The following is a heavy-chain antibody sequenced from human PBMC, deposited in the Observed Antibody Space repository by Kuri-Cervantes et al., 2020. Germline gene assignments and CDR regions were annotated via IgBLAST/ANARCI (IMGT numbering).Heavy chain of an antibody. J-gene: IGHJ4*02. CDR1: GYSISSGYY. V-gene: IGHV4-38-2*01. CDR2: IYHSGST. D-gene: IGHD5-24*01. CDR3: AGEDGYRD. Sequence: SQTLSLTCAVSGYSISSGYYWGWIRQPPGKGLEWIGSIYHSGSTYYNSSLKSRVTISVDTSKNQFSLKLSSVTAADTAVYYCAGEDGYRDWGQGTLVTVSS.